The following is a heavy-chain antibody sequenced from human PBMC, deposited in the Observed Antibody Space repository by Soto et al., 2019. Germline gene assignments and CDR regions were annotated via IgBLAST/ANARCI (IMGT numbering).Heavy chain of an antibody. V-gene: IGHV3-72*01. Sequence: EVQLVESGGGLVQPGGALRLSCATSGFIFSDHYMDWVRQAPGKGLEWVGRTKNKANSYTTEYATSVKGRFSILRDDSHNSLHLQMNSLKTEDTAVYYCVRWKAGAPDYWGQGTLVTVSS. J-gene: IGHJ4*02. CDR3: VRWKAGAPDY. CDR1: GFIFSDHY. CDR2: TKNKANSYTT. D-gene: IGHD6-19*01.